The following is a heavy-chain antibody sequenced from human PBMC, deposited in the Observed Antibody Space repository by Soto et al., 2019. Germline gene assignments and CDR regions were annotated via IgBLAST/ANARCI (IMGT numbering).Heavy chain of an antibody. CDR2: IYHSGST. J-gene: IGHJ6*02. D-gene: IGHD6-13*01. Sequence: LSLTCAVSGGSISSSNWWSWVRQPPGKGLEWIGEIYHSGSTNYNPSLKSRVTISVDKSKNQFSLKLSSVTAADTAVYYCARAGSSSWNYYYGMDVWGQGTTVTVSS. CDR3: ARAGSSSWNYYYGMDV. CDR1: GGSISSSNW. V-gene: IGHV4-4*02.